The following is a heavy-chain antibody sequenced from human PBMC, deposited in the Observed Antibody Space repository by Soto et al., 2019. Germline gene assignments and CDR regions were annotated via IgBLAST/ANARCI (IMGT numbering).Heavy chain of an antibody. V-gene: IGHV3-23*01. J-gene: IGHJ3*01. CDR2: ISGSGGST. D-gene: IGHD2-21*01. Sequence: EVQLLESGGGLVQPGGSLRLSCAASGFTFSSYAMSWVRQAPGKGLEWVSAISGSGGSTYYADSVKGRFTISRDKSKNTLYRQMNSLRSEDTAVYYCAKPRHSPILSPGGGTDAFDLWGQGTMVPVS. CDR1: GFTFSSYA. CDR3: AKPRHSPILSPGGGTDAFDL.